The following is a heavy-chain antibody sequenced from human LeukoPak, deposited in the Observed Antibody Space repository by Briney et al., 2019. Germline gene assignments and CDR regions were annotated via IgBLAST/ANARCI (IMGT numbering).Heavy chain of an antibody. CDR3: AKDGQQWLVVYYFDY. J-gene: IGHJ4*02. CDR2: IAYDGSTK. Sequence: PGGSLRLSCAASGFTFSSYGMHWVRQAPGKGLEWVAVIAYDGSTKIYADSVKGRFTLSRDNSKNSLYLQMNSLRAEDTAVYYCAKDGQQWLVVYYFDYWGQGTLVTVSS. V-gene: IGHV3-30*18. D-gene: IGHD6-19*01. CDR1: GFTFSSYG.